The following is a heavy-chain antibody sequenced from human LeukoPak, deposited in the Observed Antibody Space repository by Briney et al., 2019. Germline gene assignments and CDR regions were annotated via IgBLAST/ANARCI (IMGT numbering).Heavy chain of an antibody. CDR3: VKDFLHGPHIEPVGSVGPFDY. J-gene: IGHJ4*02. V-gene: IGHV3-23*01. D-gene: IGHD2-2*01. CDR1: GFTFSSYW. CDR2: LHADSGMT. Sequence: GGSLRLSCAASGFTFSSYWMTWVRQAPGKGLEWVSGLHADSGMTYYADSVKGRFTISRDNSKNTLYFQMNSLRAEDTAVYYCVKDFLHGPHIEPVGSVGPFDYWGQGTLVTVSS.